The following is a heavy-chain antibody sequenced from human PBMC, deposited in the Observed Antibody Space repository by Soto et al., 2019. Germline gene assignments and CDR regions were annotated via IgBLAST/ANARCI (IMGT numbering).Heavy chain of an antibody. J-gene: IGHJ4*02. V-gene: IGHV1-3*01. CDR3: ARGENYYDSIFDY. D-gene: IGHD3-22*01. Sequence: ASVKVSCKASGYTFTSYAMHWVRQAPGQRLEWMGWINAGNGNTKYSQKFQGRVTITRDTSASTAYMELSSLRSEDTAVYYCARGENYYDSIFDYWGQGTLVTVSS. CDR2: INAGNGNT. CDR1: GYTFTSYA.